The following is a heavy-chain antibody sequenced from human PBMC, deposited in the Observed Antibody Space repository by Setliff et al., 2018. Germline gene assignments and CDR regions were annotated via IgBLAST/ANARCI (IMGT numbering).Heavy chain of an antibody. J-gene: IGHJ5*02. CDR1: GVSINSLNW. Sequence: PSETLSLTCAVSGVSINSLNWWTWVRQSPGKGLEWIGYIYHDGPSVHYNPSLKSRVTMSVDKSKNQFSLKLTSVTAADTAVYYCARGIGGYCSSASCSNESWPWGQGTLVTVSS. CDR3: ARGIGGYCSSASCSNESWP. D-gene: IGHD2-2*01. V-gene: IGHV4-4*02. CDR2: IYHDGPS.